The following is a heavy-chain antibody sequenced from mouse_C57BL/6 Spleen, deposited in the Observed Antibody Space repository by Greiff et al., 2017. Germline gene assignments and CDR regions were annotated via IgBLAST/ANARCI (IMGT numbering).Heavy chain of an antibody. V-gene: IGHV5-6*01. D-gene: IGHD2-13*01. CDR2: LSSGGSYT. CDR3: ASHSGDYISFHT. CDR1: CFTFSSSG. J-gene: IGHJ1*03. Sequence: EVKLMESGGDLVKPGGSLKISCPASCFTFSSSGMSWVRQTPDKRLEWVATLSSGGSYTYYPDSVKGRFTISRDNAKNTLYLQMSRLKPEYTAMYYCASHSGDYISFHTRGTGATLTVSS.